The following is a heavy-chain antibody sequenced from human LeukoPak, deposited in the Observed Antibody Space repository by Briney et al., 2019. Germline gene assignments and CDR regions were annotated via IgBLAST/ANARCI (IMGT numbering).Heavy chain of an antibody. CDR2: IYYSGST. J-gene: IGHJ4*02. CDR1: GGSISSSSYY. V-gene: IGHV4-39*07. CDR3: AREWSGYYTGFDY. D-gene: IGHD3-3*01. Sequence: SETLSLTCTVSGGSISSSSYYRGWIRQPPGKGLEWIGSIYYSGSTYYNPSLKSRVTISVDTSKNQFSLKLSSVTAADTAVYYCAREWSGYYTGFDYWGQGTLVTVSS.